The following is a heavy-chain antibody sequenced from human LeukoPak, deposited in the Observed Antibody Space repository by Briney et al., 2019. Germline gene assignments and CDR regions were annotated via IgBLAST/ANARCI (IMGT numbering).Heavy chain of an antibody. V-gene: IGHV1-69*01. CDR1: GGTFSNYA. CDR2: IIPIFGKA. Sequence: SVKVSCKASGGTFSNYAINWVRQAPGQGLEWMGGIIPIFGKANYAQKFQGRVTITADESTSTAYMELSSLRSEDTAVYYCARRTYYYDSSGYGEFAYWGQGTLVTVSS. D-gene: IGHD3-22*01. J-gene: IGHJ4*02. CDR3: ARRTYYYDSSGYGEFAY.